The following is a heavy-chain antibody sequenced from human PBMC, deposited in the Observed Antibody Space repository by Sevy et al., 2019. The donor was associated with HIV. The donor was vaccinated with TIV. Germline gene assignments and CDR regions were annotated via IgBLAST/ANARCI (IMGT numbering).Heavy chain of an antibody. CDR2: ISRSGSTI. V-gene: IGHV3-48*03. J-gene: IGHJ5*02. Sequence: GGSLRLSCAASGFTFSSYEMNWVRQAPGKGLEWVSYISRSGSTIYYADSVKGRFTISRDNAKNSLYLQMNSLRAEETAVYYCARDPARIAAAGENWFDPWGQGTLVTVSS. D-gene: IGHD6-25*01. CDR3: ARDPARIAAAGENWFDP. CDR1: GFTFSSYE.